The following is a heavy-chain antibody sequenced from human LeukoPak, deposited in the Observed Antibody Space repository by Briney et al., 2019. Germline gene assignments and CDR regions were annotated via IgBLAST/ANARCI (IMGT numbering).Heavy chain of an antibody. J-gene: IGHJ4*02. CDR2: ISGSGGST. D-gene: IGHD3-16*02. Sequence: GGSLRLSCAASGFTFSSYAMSWVRQAPGKGLEWVSAISGSGGSTYYADSVKGRFTISRDNSKNTLYLQMNSLRAEDTAVYYCAKLTPPHDYVWGSYRYAHDYWGQGTLVTVSS. CDR3: AKLTPPHDYVWGSYRYAHDY. V-gene: IGHV3-23*01. CDR1: GFTFSSYA.